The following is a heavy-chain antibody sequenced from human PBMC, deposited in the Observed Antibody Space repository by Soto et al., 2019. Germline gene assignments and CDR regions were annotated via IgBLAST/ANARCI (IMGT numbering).Heavy chain of an antibody. V-gene: IGHV4-34*01. CDR2: INHSGST. J-gene: IGHJ6*03. CDR1: GGSFSGYY. D-gene: IGHD2-2*01. CDR3: AREVVPAALYYYYYYYMDV. Sequence: SETLSLTCAVYGGSFSGYYWIWIRQPPGKGLEWIGEINHSGSTNYNPSLKSRVTISVDTSKNQFSLKLSSVTAADTAVYYCAREVVPAALYYYYYYYMDVWGKGTTVTVSS.